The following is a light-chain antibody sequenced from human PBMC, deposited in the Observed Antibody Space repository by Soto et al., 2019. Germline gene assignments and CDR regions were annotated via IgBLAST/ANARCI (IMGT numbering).Light chain of an antibody. CDR3: QQYGHYPTFT. CDR1: QSGPSTY. Sequence: EIVWTQSPGTLSLSPGEIATLSCRPSQSGPSTYLARYQQRPGQAPRLLIHGVSTRAPGIPDRFSGSGYGTHFTLTISRLEPEEFAVYFCQQYGHYPTFTFGPGTKG. J-gene: IGKJ3*01. CDR2: GVS. V-gene: IGKV3-20*01.